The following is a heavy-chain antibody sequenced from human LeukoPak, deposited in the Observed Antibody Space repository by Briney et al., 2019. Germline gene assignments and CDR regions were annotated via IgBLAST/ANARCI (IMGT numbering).Heavy chain of an antibody. CDR1: GGTFSSYA. V-gene: IGHV1-69*04. D-gene: IGHD1-26*01. Sequence: ASVKVSCKASGGTFSSYAISWVRQAPGQGLEWMGRIIPILGIANYAQKFQGRVTITADKSTSTAYMELSSLRSEDTAVYYCARLMVGATKYNWFDPWGQGTLVTVSS. CDR3: ARLMVGATKYNWFDP. J-gene: IGHJ5*02. CDR2: IIPILGIA.